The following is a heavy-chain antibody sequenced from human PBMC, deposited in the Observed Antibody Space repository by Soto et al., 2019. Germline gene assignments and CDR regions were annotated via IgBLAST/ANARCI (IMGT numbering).Heavy chain of an antibody. Sequence: QLQLQESGPGLVKPSETLSLTCTVSGGSISSSSYYWGWIRQPPGKGLEWIGSIYYSGNTYYNPSLKSRVTITVDKSKNPFSLNLGLGNGAKTAVYFCARPYSHLRGQWYFDLWGRGNLVTVSS. CDR2: IYYSGNT. D-gene: IGHD5-12*01. CDR1: GGSISSSSYY. J-gene: IGHJ2*01. V-gene: IGHV4-39*01. CDR3: ARPYSHLRGQWYFDL.